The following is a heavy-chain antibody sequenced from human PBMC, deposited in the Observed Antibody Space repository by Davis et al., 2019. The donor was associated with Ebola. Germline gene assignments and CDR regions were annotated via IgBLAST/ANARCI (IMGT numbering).Heavy chain of an antibody. V-gene: IGHV3-64D*08. CDR1: GFSFSDAW. CDR2: MSATGSST. D-gene: IGHD4-17*01. Sequence: GESLKISCAASGFSFSDAWMNWVRQAPGKGLEHVSAMSATGSSTYHADSVKGRFTMSRDISKNTLYLEMSSLRGEDTATYYCVKVTLPTVWSYGLDVWGQGTTVTVSS. CDR3: VKVTLPTVWSYGLDV. J-gene: IGHJ6*02.